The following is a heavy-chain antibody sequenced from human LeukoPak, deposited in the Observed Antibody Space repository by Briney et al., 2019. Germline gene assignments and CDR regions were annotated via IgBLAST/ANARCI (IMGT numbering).Heavy chain of an antibody. J-gene: IGHJ4*02. V-gene: IGHV3-7*03. Sequence: GGSLRLSCAASGFTFSSFWMIWVRQAPGKGLEWVANIKEDGSVKSYVDSEKGRFTISRDNAKNSLFLQMNSLRAKDTAVYYCARERYGNYNWGQGTLVTVSS. D-gene: IGHD4-11*01. CDR1: GFTFSSFW. CDR3: ARERYGNYN. CDR2: IKEDGSVK.